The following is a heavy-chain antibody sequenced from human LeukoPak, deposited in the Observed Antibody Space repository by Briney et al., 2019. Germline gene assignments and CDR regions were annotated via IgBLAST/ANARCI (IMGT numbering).Heavy chain of an antibody. CDR3: ARDHESGATDY. CDR2: INWNGGST. CDR1: GFTFSSYE. J-gene: IGHJ4*02. D-gene: IGHD1-26*01. V-gene: IGHV3-20*04. Sequence: GGSLRLSCAASGFTFSSYEMNWVRQAPGKGLEWVSGINWNGGSTGYADSVKGRFAISRDNAKNSLYLQMNSLRAEDTALYYCARDHESGATDYWGQGTLVTVSS.